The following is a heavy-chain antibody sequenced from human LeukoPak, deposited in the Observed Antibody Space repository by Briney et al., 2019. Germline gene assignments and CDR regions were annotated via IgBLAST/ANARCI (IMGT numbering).Heavy chain of an antibody. D-gene: IGHD2-21*02. Sequence: GGSLRLSCAASGFTVSSNYMSWVRQAPGKGLEWVSVIYSADSTYYADSVKGRFTISRDNSKNTLYLQMNSLRAEDTAVYYCAKDRVVVTAKHFDYWGQGTLVTVSS. CDR2: IYSADST. CDR1: GFTVSSNY. CDR3: AKDRVVVTAKHFDY. J-gene: IGHJ4*02. V-gene: IGHV3-53*01.